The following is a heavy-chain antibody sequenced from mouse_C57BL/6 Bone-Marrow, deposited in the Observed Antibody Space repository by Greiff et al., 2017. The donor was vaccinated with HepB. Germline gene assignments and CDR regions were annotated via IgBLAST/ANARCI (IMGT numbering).Heavy chain of an antibody. CDR3: ARTVVEGFAY. D-gene: IGHD1-1*01. V-gene: IGHV1-77*01. CDR2: IGPGSGST. CDR1: GYTFTSYW. J-gene: IGHJ3*01. Sequence: VQLQQPGAELVKPGASVKVSCKASGYTFTSYWMHWVKQRPGQGLEWIGKIGPGSGSTYYNEKFKGKATLTADKSSSTAYMQLSSLTSEDSAVYFCARTVVEGFAYWGQGTLVTVSA.